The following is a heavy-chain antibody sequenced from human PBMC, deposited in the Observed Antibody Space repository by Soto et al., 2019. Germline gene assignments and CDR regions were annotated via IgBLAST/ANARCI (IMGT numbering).Heavy chain of an antibody. CDR1: GFTFSSYA. CDR3: AKDPPVGDGYNYFDY. CDR2: ISGSGGST. V-gene: IGHV3-23*01. Sequence: GGSLRLSCAASGFTFSSYAMSWVRQAPGKGLEWVAAISGSGGSTYYADSVKGRFTISRDNSKNTLCLQMNSLRAEDTAVYYCAKDPPVGDGYNYFDYWGQGTLVNVSS. J-gene: IGHJ4*02. D-gene: IGHD5-12*01.